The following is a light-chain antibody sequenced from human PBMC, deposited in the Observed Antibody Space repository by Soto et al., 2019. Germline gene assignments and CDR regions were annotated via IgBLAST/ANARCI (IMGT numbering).Light chain of an antibody. CDR1: SNDIGGYNF. CDR3: SSYTNTTTLL. CDR2: EVT. J-gene: IGLJ2*01. V-gene: IGLV2-14*01. Sequence: QSALTQPASVSGSPGQSITISCTGTSNDIGGYNFVSWSQQHPGKAPKLIIYEVTNRPSGVSNRFSGSKSGNTASLTISGLQADDEADYYCSSYTNTTTLLFGGGTKVTVL.